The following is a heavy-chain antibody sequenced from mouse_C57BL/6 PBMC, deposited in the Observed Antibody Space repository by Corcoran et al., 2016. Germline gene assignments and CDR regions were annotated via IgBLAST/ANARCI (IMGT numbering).Heavy chain of an antibody. D-gene: IGHD2-12*01. Sequence: QVQLKQSGPELVKPGASVKLSCKTSGYTFTDYFINWVKQRHGQRIEWIARIYPGSGNTYYNEKFKGKATLTSEKSSSTAYMQLSSLTSEDSAVYFCARWGTGNSYGYWGQGTTLTVSS. CDR2: IYPGSGNT. CDR3: ARWGTGNSYGY. CDR1: GYTFTDYF. V-gene: IGHV1-76*01. J-gene: IGHJ2*01.